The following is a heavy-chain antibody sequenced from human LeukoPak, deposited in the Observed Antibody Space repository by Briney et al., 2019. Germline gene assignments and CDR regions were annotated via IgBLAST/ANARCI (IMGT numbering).Heavy chain of an antibody. CDR2: MNPNSGNT. V-gene: IGHV1-8*01. CDR1: GYTFTSYD. J-gene: IGHJ4*02. CDR3: AGVGLRYCSSTSCRDFDY. Sequence: ASVKVSCKASGYTFTSYDINWVRQATGQGLEWMGWMNPNSGNTGYAQKFQGRVTMTRNTSISTAYMELSSLRSEDTAVYYCAGVGLRYCSSTSCRDFDYWGQGTLVTVSS. D-gene: IGHD2-2*01.